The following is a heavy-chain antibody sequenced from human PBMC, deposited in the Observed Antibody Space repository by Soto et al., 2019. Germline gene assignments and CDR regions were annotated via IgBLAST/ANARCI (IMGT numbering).Heavy chain of an antibody. D-gene: IGHD6-13*01. CDR2: ISHSDDDT. CDR3: VKDWTGSTCPCMDV. V-gene: IGHV3-23*01. CDR1: GFTFSIHA. J-gene: IGHJ6*02. Sequence: GGSLILSCTASGFTFSIHAMSWVGQAAGKGLEGFSGISHSDDDTYYVDSVKGRFTISRDNSKNTLYLQMHSLRAEDTAIYYCVKDWTGSTCPCMDVWGQGTTVTVSS.